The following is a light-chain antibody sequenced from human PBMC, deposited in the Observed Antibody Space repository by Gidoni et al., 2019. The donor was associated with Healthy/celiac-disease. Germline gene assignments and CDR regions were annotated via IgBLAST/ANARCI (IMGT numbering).Light chain of an antibody. Sequence: DIQMPQPPSSLSASVGDRATITCRASQGIRTDLVWYQQKPGKAPKRLIYAASSLQSGVPSRFSGSGSGTEFTLTISSLQPEDFATYYCLQRNSNPWTFGQGTKVEIK. CDR2: AAS. CDR3: LQRNSNPWT. CDR1: QGIRTD. V-gene: IGKV1-17*01. J-gene: IGKJ1*01.